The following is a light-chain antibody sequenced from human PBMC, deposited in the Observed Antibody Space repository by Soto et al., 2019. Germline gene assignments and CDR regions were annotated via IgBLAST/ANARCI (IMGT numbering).Light chain of an antibody. CDR3: LQKYFYPFT. CDR2: AAS. Sequence: AIQMTQSPSSLSASVGDRVTITCRASQGIRNDLDWFQQKPGKAPKLLIYAASNLQSGVPGRFSGSGSGTDFTLTISSLQPEDFATYYCLQKYFYPFTCGPGTKVDIK. J-gene: IGKJ3*01. V-gene: IGKV1-6*01. CDR1: QGIRND.